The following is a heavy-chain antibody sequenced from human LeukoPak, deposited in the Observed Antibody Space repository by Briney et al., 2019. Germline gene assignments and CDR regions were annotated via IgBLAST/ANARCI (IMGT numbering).Heavy chain of an antibody. CDR3: VSPRGFSYGYFDY. CDR2: IYYSKNT. D-gene: IGHD5-18*01. J-gene: IGHJ4*02. V-gene: IGHV4-39*01. CDR1: GGSISSSSAY. Sequence: SETLSLTCTVSGGSISSSSAYWGWIRQPPGKGLEWIGSIYYSKNTYYNPSLKSRVTISADTFNNQFSLTLGSVSATDTAVYYCVSPRGFSYGYFDYWGQGTLVTVSS.